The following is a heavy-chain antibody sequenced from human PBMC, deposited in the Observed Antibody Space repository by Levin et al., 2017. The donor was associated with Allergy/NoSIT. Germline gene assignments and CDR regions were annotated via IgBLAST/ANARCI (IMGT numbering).Heavy chain of an antibody. V-gene: IGHV3-20*04. Sequence: GESLKISCAASGFTFDDYGMSWVRQAPGKGLEWVSGINWNGGSTGYADSVKGRFTISRDNAKNSLYLQMNSLRAEDTALYYCARAYDSSGYYSYYDYGMDGWGQGTTVTVSS. CDR1: GFTFDDYG. D-gene: IGHD3-22*01. J-gene: IGHJ6*02. CDR2: INWNGGST. CDR3: ARAYDSSGYYSYYDYGMDG.